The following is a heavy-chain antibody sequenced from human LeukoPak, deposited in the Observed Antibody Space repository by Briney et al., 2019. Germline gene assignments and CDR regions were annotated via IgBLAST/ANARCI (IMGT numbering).Heavy chain of an antibody. V-gene: IGHV4-59*01. CDR1: GGSISSYY. CDR2: IYYSGST. D-gene: IGHD2-2*01. CDR3: ARGGRPWIVVVRQPHRELYNWFDP. J-gene: IGHJ5*02. Sequence: SETLSLTCTVSGGSISSYYWSWIRQPPGKGLEWIGYIYYSGSTNYNPSLKSRVTISVDTSKNQFSLKLSSVTAADTAVYYCARGGRPWIVVVRQPHRELYNWFDPWGQGTLVTVSS.